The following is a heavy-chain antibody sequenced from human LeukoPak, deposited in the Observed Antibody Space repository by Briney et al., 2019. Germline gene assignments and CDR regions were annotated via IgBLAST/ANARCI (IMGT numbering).Heavy chain of an antibody. CDR3: AGAYSNYYYYYGMDV. D-gene: IGHD4-11*01. Sequence: ASVKVSCKASGGTFSSYAISWVRQAPGQGLEWMGGIIPIFGTANYAQKFQGRVTNTADESTSTAYMELSSLRSEDTAVYYCAGAYSNYYYYYGMDVWGQGTTVTVSS. CDR1: GGTFSSYA. J-gene: IGHJ6*02. CDR2: IIPIFGTA. V-gene: IGHV1-69*01.